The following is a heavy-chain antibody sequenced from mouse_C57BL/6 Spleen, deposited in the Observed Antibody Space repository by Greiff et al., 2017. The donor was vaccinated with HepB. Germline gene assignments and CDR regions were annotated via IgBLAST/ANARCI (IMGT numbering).Heavy chain of an antibody. CDR3: ARDRDGKAFDY. D-gene: IGHD3-1*01. J-gene: IGHJ2*01. Sequence: DVQLQESGPGLVKPSQSLSLTCSVTGYSITSGYYWNWIRQFPGNKLEWMGYISYDGSNNYNPSLKNRISITRDTSKNQFFLKLNSVTTEDTATYYCARDRDGKAFDYWGQGTTLTVSS. V-gene: IGHV3-6*01. CDR1: GYSITSGYY. CDR2: ISYDGSN.